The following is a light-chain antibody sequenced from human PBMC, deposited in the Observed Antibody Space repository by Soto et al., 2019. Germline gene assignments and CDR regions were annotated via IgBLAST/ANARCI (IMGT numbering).Light chain of an antibody. J-gene: IGKJ2*01. CDR3: HQYSSSPT. Sequence: EVLLTQSPGTLSLSPGERATLSCRASQSVSSTYLAWYQQRPGQAPRLLIYGASSRATGIPDRFSGSGSGTDFTLTISRLEPEDFAVYDSHQYSSSPTVGQGTKVAIK. V-gene: IGKV3-20*01. CDR2: GAS. CDR1: QSVSSTY.